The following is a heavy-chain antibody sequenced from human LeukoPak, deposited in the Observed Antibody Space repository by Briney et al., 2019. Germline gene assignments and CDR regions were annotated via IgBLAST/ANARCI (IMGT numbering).Heavy chain of an antibody. J-gene: IGHJ6*02. CDR3: ARATTDPFSSYYGMDV. D-gene: IGHD5-12*01. CDR1: GGSISGYY. CDR2: IFYTGRS. Sequence: SETLSLTCIVSGGSISGYYWGWIRQPPGKGLEWIGYIFYTGRSKYSPSLKSRVTMSVDTPKNLLSLKLSSVTAADTAVYYCARATTDPFSSYYGMDVWGQGTTVTVSS. V-gene: IGHV4-59*01.